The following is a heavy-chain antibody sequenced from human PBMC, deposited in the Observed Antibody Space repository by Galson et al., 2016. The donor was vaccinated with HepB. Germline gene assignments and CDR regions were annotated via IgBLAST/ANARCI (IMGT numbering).Heavy chain of an antibody. V-gene: IGHV3-48*02. CDR2: ISSNGETI. CDR1: GFSFRTYA. J-gene: IGHJ4*02. CDR3: VRGFRSNSFDY. Sequence: SLRLSCAASGFSFRTYAMHWVRQAPGKGLEWISYISSNGETIYYADSVKGRFFISRDNAKNSLSLQMSSLRDEDTAIYYCVRGFRSNSFDYWGQGTLVTVSS. D-gene: IGHD6-13*01.